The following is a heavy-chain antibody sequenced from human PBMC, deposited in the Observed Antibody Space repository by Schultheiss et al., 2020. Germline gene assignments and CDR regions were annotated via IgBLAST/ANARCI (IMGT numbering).Heavy chain of an antibody. CDR3: ARDRDMTTDDY. D-gene: IGHD4-17*01. CDR1: GFTFSSYA. CDR2: ISGSAGST. J-gene: IGHJ4*02. V-gene: IGHV3-23*01. Sequence: GESLKISCAASGFTFSSYAMSWVRQAPGKGLEWVSAISGSAGSTYYADSVKGRFTISRDNSKNTLDLQMNSLRAEDTAVYFCARDRDMTTDDYWGQGTLVTVSS.